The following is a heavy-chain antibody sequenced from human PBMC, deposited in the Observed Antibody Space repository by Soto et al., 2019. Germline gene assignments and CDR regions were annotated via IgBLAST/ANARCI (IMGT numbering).Heavy chain of an antibody. CDR2: IWYDGSNK. J-gene: IGHJ4*02. V-gene: IGHV3-33*01. CDR3: ARDHYYGSGSYDFFPAY. Sequence: PGGSLRLSCAVSGFTFSSYGMHWVRQAPGKGLEWVAVIWYDGSNKYYADSVKGRFTISRDNSKNTLYLQMNSLRAEDTAVYYCARDHYYGSGSYDFFPAYWGQGTLVTVSS. CDR1: GFTFSSYG. D-gene: IGHD3-10*01.